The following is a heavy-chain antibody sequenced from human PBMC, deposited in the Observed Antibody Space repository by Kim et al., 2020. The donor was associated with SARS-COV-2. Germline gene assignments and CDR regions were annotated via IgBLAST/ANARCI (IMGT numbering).Heavy chain of an antibody. CDR3: ARDPYSSGYPDY. CDR1: GGSISSYY. Sequence: SETLSLTCTVSGGSISSYYWSWIRQPPGKGLEWIGYIYYSGSTNYNPSLKSRVTISVDTSKNQFSLKLSSVTAADTAVYYCARDPYSSGYPDYWGQGTLVTVSS. CDR2: IYYSGST. V-gene: IGHV4-59*01. D-gene: IGHD3-22*01. J-gene: IGHJ4*02.